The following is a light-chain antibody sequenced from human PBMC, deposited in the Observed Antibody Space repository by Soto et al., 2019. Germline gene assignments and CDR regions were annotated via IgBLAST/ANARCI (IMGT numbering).Light chain of an antibody. J-gene: IGLJ1*01. CDR3: QSYDRSLIIYG. V-gene: IGLV1-40*01. Sequence: QSVLTQPPSVSGAPGQRGTISCTGSSSNIGAGYDVHWYQQLPGTAPKLLIYGNTNRPSGVPDRFSGSRSGTSASLAITGLQAEDDADYYCQSYDRSLIIYGFGTGTKLTVL. CDR2: GNT. CDR1: SSNIGAGYD.